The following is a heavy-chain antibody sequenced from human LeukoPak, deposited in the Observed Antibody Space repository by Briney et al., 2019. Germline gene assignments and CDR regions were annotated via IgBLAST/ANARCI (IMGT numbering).Heavy chain of an antibody. J-gene: IGHJ6*02. D-gene: IGHD2-2*02. CDR1: GFTFSSYA. Sequence: PGGSLRLSCAASGFTFSSYAMSWVRQAPGKGLEWVSAISGSGGSTYYADSVKGRFTISRDNSKNTLYLQMNSLRAADTAVYYCAKALLYCSSTSCHTYYYYGMDVWGQGTTVTVSS. CDR3: AKALLYCSSTSCHTYYYYGMDV. CDR2: ISGSGGST. V-gene: IGHV3-23*01.